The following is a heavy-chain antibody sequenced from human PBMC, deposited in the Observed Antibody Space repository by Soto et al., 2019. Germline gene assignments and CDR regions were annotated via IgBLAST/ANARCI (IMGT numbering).Heavy chain of an antibody. J-gene: IGHJ6*02. CDR3: TLVYGDSYYYYNGMDV. V-gene: IGHV5-51*01. CDR1: GFSFSKYT. D-gene: IGHD4-17*01. CDR2: IHPGDSDT. Sequence: PGESLKISCEGSGFSFSKYTVGWVRQIPGKGLEWMGIIHPGDSDTRYSPSFQGQVTISADKSISTAYLQWSSLKASDTAMYYCTLVYGDSYYYYNGMDVWGQGTTVTGSS.